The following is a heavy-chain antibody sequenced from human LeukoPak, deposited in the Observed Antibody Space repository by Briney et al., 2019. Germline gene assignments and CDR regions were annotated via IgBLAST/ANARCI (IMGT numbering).Heavy chain of an antibody. CDR1: GFTFSSYW. D-gene: IGHD6-19*01. V-gene: IGHV3-48*01. J-gene: IGHJ3*02. Sequence: GGSLRLSCAASGFTFSSYWMHWVRQAPGKGLEWVSYISSSSSTIYYADSVKGRFTISRDNAKNSLYLQMNSLRAEDTAVYYCARDIAVAAFDIWGQGTMVSVSS. CDR3: ARDIAVAAFDI. CDR2: ISSSSSTI.